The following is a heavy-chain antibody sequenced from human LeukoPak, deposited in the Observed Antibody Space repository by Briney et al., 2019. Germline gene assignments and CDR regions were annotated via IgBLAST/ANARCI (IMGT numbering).Heavy chain of an antibody. Sequence: PGGSLRLSCAASGFTFSSYAMSWVRQAPGKGLEWVSAISGSGGYTYYADSVKGRFTISSDNSKNIVYLQMNSLRAEDTAVYFCAKERISTDSTGCFGYWGQGTLVTVSS. V-gene: IGHV3-23*01. CDR1: GFTFSSYA. CDR3: AKERISTDSTGCFGY. CDR2: ISGSGGYT. D-gene: IGHD6-19*01. J-gene: IGHJ4*02.